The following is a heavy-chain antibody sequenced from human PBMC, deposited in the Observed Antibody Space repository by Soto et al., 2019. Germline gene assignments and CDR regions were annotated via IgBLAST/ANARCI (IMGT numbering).Heavy chain of an antibody. D-gene: IGHD1-1*01. Sequence: ASVKVSCKASGYTFTSYGISWVRQAPGQGLEWMGWISAYNGNTNYAQKLQGRVTMTTDTSTSTVYMELRSLRSDDTAVYYCARDRGGQLERFDYWGQGTLVTVSS. CDR3: ARDRGGQLERFDY. CDR2: ISAYNGNT. J-gene: IGHJ4*02. CDR1: GYTFTSYG. V-gene: IGHV1-18*04.